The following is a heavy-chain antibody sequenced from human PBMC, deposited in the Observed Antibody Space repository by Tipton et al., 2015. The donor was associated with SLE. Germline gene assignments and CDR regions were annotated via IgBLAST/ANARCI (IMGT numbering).Heavy chain of an antibody. J-gene: IGHJ2*01. CDR3: ARGSDGDNVRFFDV. V-gene: IGHV4-4*07. CDR1: GGHITSDY. D-gene: IGHD4-17*01. CDR2: IYTNGAR. Sequence: TLSLTCTVSGGHITSDYWSWLRLSAGRGLEWIGRIYTNGARDFNPSLGSRVTMSLDASRRQISLRLKSVTAADTAVYYYARGSDGDNVRFFDVWGRGNLVTVSS.